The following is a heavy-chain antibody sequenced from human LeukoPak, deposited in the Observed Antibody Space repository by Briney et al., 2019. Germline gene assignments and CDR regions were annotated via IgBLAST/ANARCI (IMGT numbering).Heavy chain of an antibody. CDR3: ARARVYGYYYYGMDV. Sequence: SETLSLTCTVSGGSISSGGYYWSWIRQHPGKGLEWIGYIYYSGSTYYNPSLKSRVTISVDTSKNQFSLKLSSVTAADTAVYYCARARVYGYYYYGMDVWGQGTTVTVSS. D-gene: IGHD5/OR15-5a*01. V-gene: IGHV4-31*03. CDR2: IYYSGST. J-gene: IGHJ6*02. CDR1: GGSISSGGYY.